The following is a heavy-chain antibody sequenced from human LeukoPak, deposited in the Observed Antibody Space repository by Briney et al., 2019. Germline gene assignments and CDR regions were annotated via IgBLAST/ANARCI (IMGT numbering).Heavy chain of an antibody. CDR1: GFTFSSYS. Sequence: GGSLRLSCAASGFTFSSYSMNWVRQAPGKGLEWVSYISSSSSTIYYADSVKGRFTISRDNSKNTLYLQMNSLRAEDTAVYYCAKDSGDWWAVALPDYWGQGTLVTVSS. CDR2: ISSSSSTI. V-gene: IGHV3-48*01. D-gene: IGHD2-21*01. CDR3: AKDSGDWWAVALPDY. J-gene: IGHJ4*02.